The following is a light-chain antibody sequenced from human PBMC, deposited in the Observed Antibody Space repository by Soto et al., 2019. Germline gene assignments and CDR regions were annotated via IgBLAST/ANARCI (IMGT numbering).Light chain of an antibody. CDR1: SSDIGGYNY. J-gene: IGLJ3*02. Sequence: QSALTQPPSASGSPGQSVTISCTGTSSDIGGYNYVSWYQQHPGKAPKLIIYEVSKRPSGVPDRFSGSKSGNTASLTVSGLQAEDEADYYCSSYKFSTTLRVFGGGTKVTVL. CDR2: EVS. CDR3: SSYKFSTTLRV. V-gene: IGLV2-8*01.